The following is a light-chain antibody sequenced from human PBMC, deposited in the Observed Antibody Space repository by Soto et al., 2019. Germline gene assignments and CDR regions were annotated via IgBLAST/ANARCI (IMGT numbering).Light chain of an antibody. V-gene: IGLV1-40*01. CDR2: GNT. Sequence: QSVLTQPPSLSGAPGQRVTISCTGSRSNIGAGYDVHWYQQLPGSAPKLLIYGNTNRPSGVPDRFSGSKSGTSASLAITGLQAEDEADYYCSSYSSTSTPWVFGGGTKLTVL. CDR1: RSNIGAGYD. J-gene: IGLJ3*02. CDR3: SSYSSTSTPWV.